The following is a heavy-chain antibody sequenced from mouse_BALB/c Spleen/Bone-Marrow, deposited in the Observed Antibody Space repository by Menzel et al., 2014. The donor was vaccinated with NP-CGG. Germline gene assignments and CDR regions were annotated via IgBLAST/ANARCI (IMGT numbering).Heavy chain of an antibody. J-gene: IGHJ3*01. CDR2: ISSGGSYT. CDR1: GFTFSSYA. D-gene: IGHD2-14*01. V-gene: IGHV5-9-3*01. Sequence: EVKLMESGGGLVKPGGSLKLSCAASGFTFSSYAMSWVRQTPEKRLEWVATISSGGSYTYYPDSVKGRFTISRDNAKNTPYLQMSSLRSEDTAMYYCARHREVRPLAYWGQGTLVTVSA. CDR3: ARHREVRPLAY.